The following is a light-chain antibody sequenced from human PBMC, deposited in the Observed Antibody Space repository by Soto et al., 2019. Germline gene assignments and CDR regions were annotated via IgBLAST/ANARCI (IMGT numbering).Light chain of an antibody. CDR2: GAS. Sequence: ETVLTQSPGTLSLSPGERPTLSCRASQSVSSSHLAWYQQKPGLAPRLLIYGASSRATGIPDRFGGSGSGTDFTLTISRLEPDDFAVYYCQQYSSLPRTFGQGTKVDI. CDR3: QQYSSLPRT. J-gene: IGKJ1*01. V-gene: IGKV3-20*01. CDR1: QSVSSSH.